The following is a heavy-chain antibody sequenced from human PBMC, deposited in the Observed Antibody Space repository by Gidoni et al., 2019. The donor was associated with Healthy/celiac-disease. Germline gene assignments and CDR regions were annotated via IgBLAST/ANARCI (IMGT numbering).Heavy chain of an antibody. V-gene: IGHV1-46*03. Sequence: QVQLVQSGAEVKKPGASVKVSCKASGYTFTSYYMHWVRQAPGQGREWMGIINPSGGSTSYAQKFQGRVTMTRDTSTSTVYIELSSLRSEDTAVYYCARALERGGPFDYWGQGTLVTVSS. J-gene: IGHJ4*02. CDR2: INPSGGST. CDR1: GYTFTSYY. D-gene: IGHD1-1*01. CDR3: ARALERGGPFDY.